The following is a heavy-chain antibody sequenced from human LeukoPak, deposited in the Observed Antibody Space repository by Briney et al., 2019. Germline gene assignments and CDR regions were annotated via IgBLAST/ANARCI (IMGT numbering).Heavy chain of an antibody. CDR2: IYHSGST. Sequence: SETLSLTCTVSGYSISSGYYWGWLRQPPGKGLEWIGSIYHSGSTYYNPSLKSRVTISVDTSKNQFSLKLSSVTAADTAVYYCARVGGDRSRFYYYYYYMDVWGKGTTVTVSS. J-gene: IGHJ6*03. CDR3: ARVGGDRSRFYYYYYYMDV. V-gene: IGHV4-38-2*02. D-gene: IGHD3-16*01. CDR1: GYSISSGYY.